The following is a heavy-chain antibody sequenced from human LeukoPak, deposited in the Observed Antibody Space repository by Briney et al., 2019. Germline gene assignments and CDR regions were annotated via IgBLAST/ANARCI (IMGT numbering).Heavy chain of an antibody. D-gene: IGHD6-19*01. CDR3: ARGYSSGWYWFDP. Sequence: SETLSLTCAVSGGSISSGGYSWSWIRQPPGKGLEWIGYIYHSGSTYDNPSLKSRVTISVDRSKNQFSLKLSSVTAADTAVYYCARGYSSGWYWFDPWGQGTLVTVSS. J-gene: IGHJ5*02. CDR2: IYHSGST. CDR1: GGSISSGGYS. V-gene: IGHV4-30-2*01.